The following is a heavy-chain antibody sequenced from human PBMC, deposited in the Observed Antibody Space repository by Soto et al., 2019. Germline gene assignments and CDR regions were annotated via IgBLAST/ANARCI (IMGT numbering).Heavy chain of an antibody. CDR3: TRGSGKTGWYFEL. CDR2: IRNKGHGYAT. J-gene: IGHJ2*01. V-gene: IGHV3-73*02. D-gene: IGHD3-9*01. Sequence: EVQLVESGGGLVQPGGSLKLSCAASGFTFSGPAMHWVRQASGKGLEWVGRIRNKGHGYATAYAVSVNGRFTISRDDSKNEAYLQMNSLKTEDTAVYYCTRGSGKTGWYFELWGRGTLVTVSS. CDR1: GFTFSGPA.